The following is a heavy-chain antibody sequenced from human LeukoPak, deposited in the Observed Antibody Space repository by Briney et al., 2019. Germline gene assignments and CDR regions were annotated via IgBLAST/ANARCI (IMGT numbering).Heavy chain of an antibody. V-gene: IGHV3-21*01. Sequence: KPGGSLRLSCAASGFTFSSYSMNWVRQAPGKRLEWVSSISSSSSYIYYADSVKGRFTISRDNAKTSLYLQMNSLRAEDTAVYYCARDRYDFWSGYYYYYYYYGMDVWGQGTTVTVSS. D-gene: IGHD3-3*01. J-gene: IGHJ6*02. CDR1: GFTFSSYS. CDR3: ARDRYDFWSGYYYYYYYYGMDV. CDR2: ISSSSSYI.